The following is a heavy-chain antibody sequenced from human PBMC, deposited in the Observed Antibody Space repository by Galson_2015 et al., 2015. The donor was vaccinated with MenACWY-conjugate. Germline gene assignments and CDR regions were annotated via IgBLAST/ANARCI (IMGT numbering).Heavy chain of an antibody. V-gene: IGHV3-15*01. J-gene: IGHJ4*02. CDR2: IKSKTDGGAT. CDR3: ATDVPGIGAGEFDY. D-gene: IGHD3-10*01. CDR1: GFSFNYAW. Sequence: SLRLSCAASGFSFNYAWMSWVRQAPAKRLEWVGRIKSKTDGGATDYAAPVKGRFTISRDDSKNTLYLQMNSLKSEDTAVYYCATDVPGIGAGEFDYWGQGTLVIVSS.